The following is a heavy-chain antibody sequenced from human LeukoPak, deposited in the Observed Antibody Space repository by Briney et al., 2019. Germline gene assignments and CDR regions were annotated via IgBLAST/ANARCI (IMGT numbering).Heavy chain of an antibody. CDR1: GGSFSDYY. J-gene: IGHJ4*02. D-gene: IGHD1-7*01. CDR2: ILHNGNT. CDR3: ARSELNDYFKY. V-gene: IGHV4-34*12. Sequence: SETLSLTCAVYGGSFSDYYWSWIRQTPGKGLEWIGEILHNGNTNYNPSLESRVSMSVDTSKNQVSLQMTSVTAADTAMYYCARSELNDYFKYWGQGILVTVST.